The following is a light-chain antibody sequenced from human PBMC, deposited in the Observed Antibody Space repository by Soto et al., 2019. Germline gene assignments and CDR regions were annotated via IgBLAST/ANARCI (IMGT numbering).Light chain of an antibody. CDR3: QQYGRSPPIT. CDR2: GAS. CDR1: HSVSSRY. Sequence: EIVLTQSPRTLSLSPGERATLSCRASHSVSSRYLAWYQHKPGQAPRLIIYGASSRATCIPDRFSSSGSGTDFTLTISRLEPEDFALYYCQQYGRSPPITFGGKTKVEIK. V-gene: IGKV3-20*01. J-gene: IGKJ4*01.